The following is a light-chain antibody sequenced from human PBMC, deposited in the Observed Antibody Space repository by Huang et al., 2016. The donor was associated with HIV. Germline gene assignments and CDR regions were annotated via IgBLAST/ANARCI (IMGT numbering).Light chain of an antibody. CDR2: DAS. CDR3: QQRSNWPLT. J-gene: IGKJ4*01. Sequence: EIVLTQSPATLSLSPGERGTLSCKASQSVGNFLAGFQQKPGQAPRLLITDASNRATGIPARFSGSGSGTDFTLTISSLEPEDFAVYYCQQRSNWPLTFGGGTKVEIK. CDR1: QSVGNF. V-gene: IGKV3-11*01.